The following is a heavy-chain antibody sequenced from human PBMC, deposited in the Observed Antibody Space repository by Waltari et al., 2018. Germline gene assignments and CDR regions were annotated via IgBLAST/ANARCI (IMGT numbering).Heavy chain of an antibody. CDR2: INTDKGNT. Sequence: QVQLVQSGAEVKSPGASVRVSCKASGYTFTTYAIHWVRQATGHRLEWMGWINTDKGNTKYSQKFQGRVTITRDTSASTASLELSSLRSEDTAVYYCARISEVTTSGDYYGLDVWGQGTTVTVSS. CDR1: GYTFTTYA. J-gene: IGHJ6*02. V-gene: IGHV1-3*04. D-gene: IGHD4-17*01. CDR3: ARISEVTTSGDYYGLDV.